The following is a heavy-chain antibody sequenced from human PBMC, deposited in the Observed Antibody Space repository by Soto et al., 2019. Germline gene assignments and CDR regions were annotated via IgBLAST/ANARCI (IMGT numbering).Heavy chain of an antibody. J-gene: IGHJ6*04. Sequence: XSVKVSCKASVYAFRDNFMHLVRQAPAQGLEWMGVINPTTGLTSNAEKFQGSITMASDTSSSTAYMELSSLRSEDTAVYYCATAVRNGYFYGMDIWGKGTTVT. CDR1: VYAFRDNF. CDR2: INPTTGLT. CDR3: ATAVRNGYFYGMDI. V-gene: IGHV1-46*01. D-gene: IGHD2-8*01.